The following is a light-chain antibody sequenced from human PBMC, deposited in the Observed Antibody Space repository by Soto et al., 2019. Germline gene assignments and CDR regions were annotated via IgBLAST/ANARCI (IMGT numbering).Light chain of an antibody. V-gene: IGKV3-15*01. CDR1: QSVGSN. CDR2: GAP. J-gene: IGKJ4*01. Sequence: IVMTQSPATLSVSPGERATLSCRASQSVGSNLAWYQQTPGQAPRLLMYGAPTRAAGLPARFSGSGSGTEFTLTISSLKSEDFAVYYCQQYNNWPLTFGGGTKVEIK. CDR3: QQYNNWPLT.